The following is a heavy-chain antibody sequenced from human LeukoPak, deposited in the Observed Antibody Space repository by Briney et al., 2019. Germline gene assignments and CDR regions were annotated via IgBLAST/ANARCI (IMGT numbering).Heavy chain of an antibody. CDR1: GGSISSYF. CDR2: IYHSGST. Sequence: SETLSLTCTVSGGSISSYFWSWIRQPPGKGLQWIGYIYHSGSTYYNPSLKSRVTISIDTSKNQFSLKLTSVTAADTAVYYCARYTNRESDFWGQGTLVTVSS. J-gene: IGHJ4*02. CDR3: ARYTNRESDF. D-gene: IGHD2-2*02. V-gene: IGHV4-59*01.